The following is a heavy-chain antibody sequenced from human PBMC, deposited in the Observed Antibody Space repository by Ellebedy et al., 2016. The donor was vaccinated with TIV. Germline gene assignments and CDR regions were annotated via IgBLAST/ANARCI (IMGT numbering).Heavy chain of an antibody. Sequence: AASVKVSCKASGYTFSSYGISWVRQAPGQGLEWMGWIGTYNANTNYGQKHQGRVTMTTDTSTSIAYMELRSLRSDDTAVYYCARVPSRGIAVAGYFDSWGQGTLVTVSA. CDR3: ARVPSRGIAVAGYFDS. D-gene: IGHD6-19*01. V-gene: IGHV1-18*01. CDR1: GYTFSSYG. J-gene: IGHJ4*02. CDR2: IGTYNANT.